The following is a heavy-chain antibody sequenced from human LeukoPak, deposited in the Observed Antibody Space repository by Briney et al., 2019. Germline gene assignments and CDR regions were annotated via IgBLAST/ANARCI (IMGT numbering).Heavy chain of an antibody. CDR1: GGSISSSSYY. CDR3: KSHPQPLDYYGSGSVIRRTRETFYFDY. V-gene: IGHV4-39*01. Sequence: PSETLSLTCTVSGGSISSSSYYWGWIRQPPGTGLEWIGSIHYSGSTYYNPSLKSRVSISVDTSKNQFSLKLTSVTAADTAVDYCKSHPQPLDYYGSGSVIRRTRETFYFDYWGQGTLVTVSS. CDR2: IHYSGST. J-gene: IGHJ4*02. D-gene: IGHD3-10*01.